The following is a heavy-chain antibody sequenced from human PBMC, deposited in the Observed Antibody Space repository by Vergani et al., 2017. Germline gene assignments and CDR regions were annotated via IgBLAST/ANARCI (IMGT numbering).Heavy chain of an antibody. CDR3: AKQYFVSGNYLFDY. Sequence: EVQLLESGGGLVQPGGSLRLTCAASEFPFSNYAMNWVRQAPGKGLEWVSVISGSGVSAYYTDSVKGRFTISRDNSKNMLFLQMNNLRTEDTAIYYCAKQYFVSGNYLFDYWGQGTLVTVSS. CDR2: ISGSGVSA. CDR1: EFPFSNYA. J-gene: IGHJ4*02. D-gene: IGHD3-10*01. V-gene: IGHV3-23*01.